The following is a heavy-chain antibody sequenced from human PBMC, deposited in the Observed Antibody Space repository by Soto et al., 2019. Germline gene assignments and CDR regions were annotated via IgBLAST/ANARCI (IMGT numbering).Heavy chain of an antibody. CDR2: ISLDGNSE. Sequence: QVQLVESGCGVVQPGRSLRLSCAASGFTFSTYVMHWVRQAPGKGLEWVAAISLDGNSEHYTDSVKGRFTISRDNSKNTLYVQMDTLRVEDTAVYYCATEDHSSGHAGTFHHWGQGTLVTVSS. CDR1: GFTFSTYV. D-gene: IGHD3-22*01. CDR3: ATEDHSSGHAGTFHH. J-gene: IGHJ1*01. V-gene: IGHV3-30*04.